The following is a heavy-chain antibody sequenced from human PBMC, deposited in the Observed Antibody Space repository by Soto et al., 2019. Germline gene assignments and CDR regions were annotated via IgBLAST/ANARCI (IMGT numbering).Heavy chain of an antibody. J-gene: IGHJ4*02. CDR1: GFTFSSYA. CDR2: ISGSGGST. D-gene: IGHD3-3*01. V-gene: IGHV3-23*01. Sequence: GGPLRLSCGVSGFTFSSYAMSWVRQAPGRGLEWVSAISGSGGSTYYADSVKGRFTISRDNAKNTLYLQMNSLRAEDTAVYYCPKEFLSCHWGQGTMVTVSS. CDR3: PKEFLSCH.